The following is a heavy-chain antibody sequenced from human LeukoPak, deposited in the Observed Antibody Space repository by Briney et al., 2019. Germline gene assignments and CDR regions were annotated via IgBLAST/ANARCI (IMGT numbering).Heavy chain of an antibody. J-gene: IGHJ2*01. CDR1: GGSISSSSYY. V-gene: IGHV4-39*01. D-gene: IGHD3-22*01. CDR2: IYYSGST. Sequence: SETLSLTCTVSGGSISSSSYYWGWIRQPPGKGLEWIGSIYYSGSTYYNPSLKSRVTISVDMSKNQFSLKLSSVTAADTAVYYCAIQALYYYDSSGYPLPWYFDLWGRGTLVTVSS. CDR3: AIQALYYYDSSGYPLPWYFDL.